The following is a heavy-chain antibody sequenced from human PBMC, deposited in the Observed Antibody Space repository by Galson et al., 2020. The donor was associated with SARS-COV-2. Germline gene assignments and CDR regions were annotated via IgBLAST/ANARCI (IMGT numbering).Heavy chain of an antibody. CDR1: GFTFDDYA. Sequence: SLSHSCAASGFTFDDYALHWARQAPGTGLAWVSGISWNSGSIGYADSVKGRFTISRDNAKNSLYLQMNSLSAENTALYYDAKVWRGYDGTGMDDWGQGTTVTVSS. J-gene: IGHJ6*02. CDR3: AKVWRGYDGTGMDD. CDR2: ISWNSGSI. V-gene: IGHV3-9*01. D-gene: IGHD5-12*01.